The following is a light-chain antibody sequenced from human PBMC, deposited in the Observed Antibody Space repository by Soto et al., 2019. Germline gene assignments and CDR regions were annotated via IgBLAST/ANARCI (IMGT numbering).Light chain of an antibody. CDR1: SSNIGTNY. Sequence: QSVLTQPPSVSAAPGQKVTISCSGSSSNIGTNYVSWYKQLPGTDPKLLIYANNKRASGIPDRISGSKSGTAATLGINGLQTGDEAEDDGGTWDSSLSAGVVGGGTTLAVL. CDR2: ANN. V-gene: IGLV1-51*01. CDR3: GTWDSSLSAGV. J-gene: IGLJ3*02.